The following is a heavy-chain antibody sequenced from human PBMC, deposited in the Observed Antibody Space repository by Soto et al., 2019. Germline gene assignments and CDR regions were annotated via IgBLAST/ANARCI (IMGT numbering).Heavy chain of an antibody. CDR3: ARGITMILVVQGDAPDKYYFDS. V-gene: IGHV4-34*01. Sequence: PSETLSLTCAVYGGSFSGHYWSWIRQSPGKGLEWIGEINHSGSTNQNPSLKSRVTISVDTSKNQFSLKLKSVTAADTAVYYCARGITMILVVQGDAPDKYYFDSWGQGTRSPSPQ. CDR1: GGSFSGHY. D-gene: IGHD3-22*01. J-gene: IGHJ4*02. CDR2: INHSGST.